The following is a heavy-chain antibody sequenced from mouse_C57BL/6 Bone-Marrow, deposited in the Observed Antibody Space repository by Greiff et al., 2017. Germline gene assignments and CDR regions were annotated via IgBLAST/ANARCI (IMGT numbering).Heavy chain of an antibody. Sequence: VQLQQSGPELVKPGASVKISCKASGYTFTDYYMNWVKQSHGKSLEWIGDINPNNGGTSYNQKFKGKATLTVDKSSSTAYMELRSLTSEDSAVYYCARYRDYDGVYFGYWGQGATLTVSS. CDR3: ARYRDYDGVYFGY. D-gene: IGHD2-4*01. CDR2: INPNNGGT. J-gene: IGHJ2*01. V-gene: IGHV1-26*01. CDR1: GYTFTDYY.